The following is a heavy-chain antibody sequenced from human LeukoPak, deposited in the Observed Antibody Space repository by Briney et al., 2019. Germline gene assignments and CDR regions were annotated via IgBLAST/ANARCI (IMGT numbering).Heavy chain of an antibody. Sequence: SETLSLTCAVYGGSFSGYYWSWIRQPPGKGLEWIGEINHSGSTNYNPSLKSRVTISVDRSKNQFSLKLSSVTAADTAVYYCARGFYDSSGYYYALDPWGQGTLVTVSS. CDR2: INHSGST. J-gene: IGHJ5*02. D-gene: IGHD3-22*01. CDR3: ARGFYDSSGYYYALDP. V-gene: IGHV4-34*01. CDR1: GGSFSGYY.